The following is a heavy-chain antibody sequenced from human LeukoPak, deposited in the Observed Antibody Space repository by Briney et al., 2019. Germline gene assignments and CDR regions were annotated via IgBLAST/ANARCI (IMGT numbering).Heavy chain of an antibody. CDR1: GYTFTGYY. D-gene: IGHD3-10*01. J-gene: IGHJ6*02. CDR2: INPNSGGT. Sequence: ASVKVSCKASGYTFTGYYMHWVRQAPGQGLEWMGWINPNSGGTNYAQKFQGRVTMTRDTSISTAYMELSRLRSDDTAVYYCARDRSSNRFGYYYYGMDVWGQGTTVTVSS. V-gene: IGHV1-2*02. CDR3: ARDRSSNRFGYYYYGMDV.